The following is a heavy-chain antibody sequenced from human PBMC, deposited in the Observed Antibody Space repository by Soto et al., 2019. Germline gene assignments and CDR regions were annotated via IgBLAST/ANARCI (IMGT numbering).Heavy chain of an antibody. Sequence: QVQLVQSGAEVKKPGSSVKVSCKASGGTFSSDAISWVRQAPGQGLEWMGAIIPIFGTANYAQKFQGRVTITADESTGTAYMELSSLRSEDTAVYYCARYTCSSSWKGAYYYYGMDVWGQGTTVTVSS. J-gene: IGHJ6*02. D-gene: IGHD6-13*01. V-gene: IGHV1-69*01. CDR1: GGTFSSDA. CDR2: IIPIFGTA. CDR3: ARYTCSSSWKGAYYYYGMDV.